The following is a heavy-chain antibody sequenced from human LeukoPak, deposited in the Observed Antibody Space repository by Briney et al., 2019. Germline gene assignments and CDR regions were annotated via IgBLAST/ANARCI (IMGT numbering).Heavy chain of an antibody. CDR2: ISAYNGNT. V-gene: IGHV1-18*04. CDR3: ARVLTGDYVWGIYRPPDY. CDR1: GYTFTSYG. D-gene: IGHD3-16*02. Sequence: ASVRVSCKASGYTFTSYGISWVRQAPGQGLEWMGWISAYNGNTNYAQKLQSRVTMTTDTSTSTAYMELRSLRSDYTAVYYCARVLTGDYVWGIYRPPDYWGQGTLVTVSS. J-gene: IGHJ4*02.